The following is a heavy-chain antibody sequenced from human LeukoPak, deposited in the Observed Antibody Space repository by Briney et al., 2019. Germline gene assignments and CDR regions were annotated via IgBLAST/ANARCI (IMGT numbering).Heavy chain of an antibody. CDR1: GGSISSYY. V-gene: IGHV4-59*01. D-gene: IGHD7-27*01. CDR2: VYYSGTT. J-gene: IGHJ4*02. Sequence: PSETLSLTCTVSGGSISSYYWSWIRQPPGKGMEWIGYVYYSGTTNYNPPLKSRVTISVDTSKNQFSLKLSSVTAADTAVYYCAREGWGYYFGFWGQGTLVTVSS. CDR3: AREGWGYYFGF.